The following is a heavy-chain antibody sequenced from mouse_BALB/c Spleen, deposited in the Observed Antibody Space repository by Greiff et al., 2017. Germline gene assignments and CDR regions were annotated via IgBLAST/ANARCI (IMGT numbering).Heavy chain of an antibody. D-gene: IGHD2-4*01. CDR1: GFAFSSYD. V-gene: IGHV5-12-1*01. J-gene: IGHJ3*01. CDR2: ISSGGGST. CDR3: AVPGAYEYDEEVWFAY. Sequence: EVKLMESGGGLVKPGGSLKLSCAASGFAFSSYDMSWVRQTPEKRLEWVAYISSGGGSTYYPDTVKGRFTVSRDNAKNTLYLQMSSLKSEDTAMYYCAVPGAYEYDEEVWFAYWGQGTLVTVSA.